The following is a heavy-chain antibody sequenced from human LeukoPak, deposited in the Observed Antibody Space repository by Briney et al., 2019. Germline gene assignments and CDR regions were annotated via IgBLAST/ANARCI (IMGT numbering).Heavy chain of an antibody. J-gene: IGHJ6*03. V-gene: IGHV3-23*01. CDR1: GFTFSSYA. CDR2: MSITDSTT. Sequence: GGSLRLSCAASGFTFSSYAMNWGRQAPGKGLGLVSTMSITDSTTYCATSVKGRFTISRDNSKNKLYLQMKSLRAEDPAIYYCAKNGARGAYCSGGSWYTYYYYYMNVWGKGTTVTISS. D-gene: IGHD2-15*01. CDR3: AKNGARGAYCSGGSWYTYYYYYMNV.